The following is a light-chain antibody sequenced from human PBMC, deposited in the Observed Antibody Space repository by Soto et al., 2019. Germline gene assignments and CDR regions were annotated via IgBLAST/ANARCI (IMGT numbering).Light chain of an antibody. Sequence: DIHLTQSPSTLSASVGDRITITCRASQSISSWLAWYQQKPGKAPKLLIYTASSLESGVPSRFSGSGSGTEFTLTISSLQPDDFATYYCQHYKDYSWTFGQGTKVEIK. V-gene: IGKV1-5*03. CDR1: QSISSW. CDR2: TAS. CDR3: QHYKDYSWT. J-gene: IGKJ1*01.